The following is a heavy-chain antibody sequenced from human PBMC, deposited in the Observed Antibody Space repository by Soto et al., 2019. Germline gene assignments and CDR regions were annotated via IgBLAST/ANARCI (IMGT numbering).Heavy chain of an antibody. CDR3: ARDFLYYDSSGYYYPGY. CDR1: GFTFSSYA. D-gene: IGHD3-22*01. Sequence: QVQLVESGGGVVQPGRSLRLSCAASGFTFSSYAMHWVRQAPGKGLEWVAVISYDGSNKYYADSVKGRFTISRDNSKNTLYLQMNSLRAEDTAVYYCARDFLYYDSSGYYYPGYWGQGTLVTVS. V-gene: IGHV3-30-3*01. J-gene: IGHJ4*02. CDR2: ISYDGSNK.